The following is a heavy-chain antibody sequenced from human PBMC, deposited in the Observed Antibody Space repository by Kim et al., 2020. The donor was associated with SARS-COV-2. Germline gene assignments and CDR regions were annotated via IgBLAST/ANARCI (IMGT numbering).Heavy chain of an antibody. D-gene: IGHD5-18*01. CDR3: AAMDTAMVTAEQFDY. V-gene: IGHV4-59*01. CDR1: GGSISSYY. J-gene: IGHJ4*02. CDR2: IYYSGST. Sequence: SETLSLTCTVSGGSISSYYWSWIRQPPGKGLEWIGYIYYSGSTNYNPSLKSRVTISVDTSKNQFSLKLSSVTAADTAVYYCAAMDTAMVTAEQFDYWGQGTLVTVSS.